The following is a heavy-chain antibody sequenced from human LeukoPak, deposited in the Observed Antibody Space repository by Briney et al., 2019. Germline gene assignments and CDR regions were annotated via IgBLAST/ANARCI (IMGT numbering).Heavy chain of an antibody. D-gene: IGHD2-2*01. Sequence: SETLSLTCAVYGGSFSGYYWSWIRQPPGKGLEWIREINQSGSTNYNPSLKSRVTISVDTSKNQFSLKLSSVTAADTAVYYCARGELVIVPAVNCYYYYMDVWGKGTTVTVSS. CDR2: INQSGST. CDR1: GGSFSGYY. V-gene: IGHV4-34*01. CDR3: ARGELVIVPAVNCYYYYMDV. J-gene: IGHJ6*03.